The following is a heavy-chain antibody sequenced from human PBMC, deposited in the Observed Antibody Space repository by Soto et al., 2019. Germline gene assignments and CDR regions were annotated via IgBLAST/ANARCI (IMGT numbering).Heavy chain of an antibody. Sequence: EVQLVESGGDLVQPGGSLRLSCAASGFTITSNWMHWVRQAPGKGLVWVSRIDNEGSGTSYADSVKGRFTISRDVAKNTVYLQMNSLRVEDTDVYYCATVFDFWGQGTPVTVSS. CDR3: ATVFDF. J-gene: IGHJ4*02. CDR2: IDNEGSGT. CDR1: GFTITSNW. V-gene: IGHV3-74*01.